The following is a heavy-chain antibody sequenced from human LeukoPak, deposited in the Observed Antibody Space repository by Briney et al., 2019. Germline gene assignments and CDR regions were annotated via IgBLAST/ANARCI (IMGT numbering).Heavy chain of an antibody. CDR1: GYTFTSYD. CDR3: ARGGDLPIVPAATNWFDP. CDR2: MNPNSGNT. Sequence: ASVKVSCKASGYTFTSYDINWVRQATGQGLEWMGWMNPNSGNTGYAQKFQGRVTITRNTSISTAYMELSSLRSEDTAVYYCARGGDLPIVPAATNWFDPWGQGTLVTVSS. J-gene: IGHJ5*02. D-gene: IGHD2-2*01. V-gene: IGHV1-8*03.